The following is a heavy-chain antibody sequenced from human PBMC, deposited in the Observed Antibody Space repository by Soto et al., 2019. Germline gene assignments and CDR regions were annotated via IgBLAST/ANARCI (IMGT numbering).Heavy chain of an antibody. Sequence: PSVKVSCKASGYTFTSYGITWVRQAPGQGLEWMGWISAYNGNTNYAQKLQGRVTMTTYTSTSTAYMQVRSLRSDDTAVYYCTRPIGRPQAFDYWGEGTLVTVSS. V-gene: IGHV1-18*01. CDR2: ISAYNGNT. J-gene: IGHJ4*02. CDR3: TRPIGRPQAFDY. CDR1: GYTFTSYG. D-gene: IGHD2-21*01.